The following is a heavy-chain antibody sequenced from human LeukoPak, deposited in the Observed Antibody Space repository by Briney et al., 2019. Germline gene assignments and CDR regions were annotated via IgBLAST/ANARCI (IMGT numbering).Heavy chain of an antibody. CDR3: ARVGYYYGSGSYYNAPPFDY. V-gene: IGHV1-18*01. Sequence: ASVKVSCKASGYTFTSYGISWVRQAPGQGLEWMGWISAYNGNTNYAQKLQGRVTMTTDTSTSTAYMDLRSLRSDDTAVYYCARVGYYYGSGSYYNAPPFDYWGQGTLVTVSS. CDR1: GYTFTSYG. D-gene: IGHD3-10*01. J-gene: IGHJ4*02. CDR2: ISAYNGNT.